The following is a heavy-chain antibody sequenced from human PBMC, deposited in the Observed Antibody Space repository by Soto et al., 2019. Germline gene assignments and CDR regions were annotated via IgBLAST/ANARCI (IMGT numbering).Heavy chain of an antibody. CDR1: GFTFSSYA. D-gene: IGHD2-2*01. CDR2: ISGSGGST. Sequence: GGSLILSCAASGFTFSSYAMSWVRQAPGKGLEWVSAISGSGGSTYYADSVKGRFTISRDNSKNTLYLQMNSLRAEDTAVYYCAKSRVCSSTSCEYYFDYWGQGTLVTVSS. J-gene: IGHJ4*02. V-gene: IGHV3-23*01. CDR3: AKSRVCSSTSCEYYFDY.